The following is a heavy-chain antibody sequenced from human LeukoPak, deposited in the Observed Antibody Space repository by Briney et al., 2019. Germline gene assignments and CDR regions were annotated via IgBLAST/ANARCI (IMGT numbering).Heavy chain of an antibody. CDR2: IYYSGST. J-gene: IGHJ4*02. CDR1: GGSISSSSYY. Sequence: SETLSLTCTVSGGSISSSSYYCSWIRQPPGKGLEWIGYIYYSGSTNYNPSLKSRVTISVDTSKNQFSLKLSSVTAADTAVYYCASRLLYCSGGSCHDYWGEGTLVTVSS. V-gene: IGHV4-61*01. D-gene: IGHD2-15*01. CDR3: ASRLLYCSGGSCHDY.